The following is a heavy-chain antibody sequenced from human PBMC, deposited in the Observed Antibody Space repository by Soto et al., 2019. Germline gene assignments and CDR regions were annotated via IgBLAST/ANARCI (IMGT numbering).Heavy chain of an antibody. V-gene: IGHV3-7*03. D-gene: IGHD6-6*01. CDR1: GFDFRNCW. CDR2: INQDGSGK. Sequence: ESGGGLVQPGGSLRLSCAASGFDFRNCWMNWVRQAPGKGLEWVANINQDGSGKYYVDSVKGRFTISRDNAKNSVYLQMSSLRAEDTAVYYCAEASIGWGQGTLVIVSS. CDR3: AEASIG. J-gene: IGHJ4*02.